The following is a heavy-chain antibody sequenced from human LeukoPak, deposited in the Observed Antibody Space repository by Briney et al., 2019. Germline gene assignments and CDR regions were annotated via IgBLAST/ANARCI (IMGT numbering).Heavy chain of an antibody. CDR3: ARYCSGGSCYIEPYYFDY. CDR1: GGSFSGYY. CDR2: INHSGST. D-gene: IGHD2-15*01. J-gene: IGHJ4*02. V-gene: IGHV4-34*01. Sequence: SETLSLTCAVYGGSFSGYYWSWIRQPPGKGLEWIGEINHSGSTNYNPSLKSRVTISVDTPKNQFSLKLSSVTAADTAVYYCARYCSGGSCYIEPYYFDYWGQGTLVTVSS.